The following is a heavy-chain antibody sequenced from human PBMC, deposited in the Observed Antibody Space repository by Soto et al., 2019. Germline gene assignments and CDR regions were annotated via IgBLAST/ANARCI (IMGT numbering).Heavy chain of an antibody. J-gene: IGHJ6*02. CDR2: IYYSGST. Sequence: LPETLSLTCTVSGGSISSYYWSWIRQPPGKGLEWIGYIYYSGSTNYNPSLKSRVTISVDTSKNQFSLKLSSVTAADTAVYYCARGGTVWGLLDYYYYGMDGWGQATTVTVSS. CDR1: GGSISSYY. D-gene: IGHD2-21*02. V-gene: IGHV4-59*01. CDR3: ARGGTVWGLLDYYYYGMDG.